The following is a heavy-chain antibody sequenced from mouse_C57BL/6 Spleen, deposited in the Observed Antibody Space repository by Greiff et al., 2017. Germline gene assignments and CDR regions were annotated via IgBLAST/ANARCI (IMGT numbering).Heavy chain of an antibody. J-gene: IGHJ2*01. CDR1: GYTFTDYY. V-gene: IGHV1-75*01. CDR2: IFPGSGST. CDR3: ARSGMVTTNYFDD. D-gene: IGHD2-2*01. Sequence: VQLQQSGPELVKPGASVKISCKASGYTFTDYYINWVKQRPGQGLEWIGWIFPGSGSTYYNEKFKGKATLTVDKSSSTAYMLLSSLTSEDSAVYFCARSGMVTTNYFDDWGQGTTLTVSS.